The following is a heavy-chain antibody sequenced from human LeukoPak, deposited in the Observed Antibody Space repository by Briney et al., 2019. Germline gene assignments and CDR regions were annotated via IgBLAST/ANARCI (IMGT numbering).Heavy chain of an antibody. CDR2: IIPIFGTA. J-gene: IGHJ4*02. CDR1: GGTFSSYA. D-gene: IGHD3-16*02. CDR3: ARQDYDYVWGSYRPFDY. Sequence: GASVKASCKASGGTFSSYAISWVRQAPGQGLEWMGGIIPIFGTANYAQKFQGRVTITADESTSTAYMELSSLRSEDTAVYYCARQDYDYVWGSYRPFDYWGQGTLVTVSS. V-gene: IGHV1-69*13.